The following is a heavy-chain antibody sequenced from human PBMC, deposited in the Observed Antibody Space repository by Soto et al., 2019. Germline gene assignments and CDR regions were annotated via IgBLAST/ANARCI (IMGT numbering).Heavy chain of an antibody. CDR1: GFPLSTYG. V-gene: IGHV3-23*01. CDR3: ARIRGYWYGLDV. J-gene: IGHJ6*02. Sequence: GGSLRLSCAASGFPLSTYGMTWVHQAPGKGLEWVSAITGTGGNTYYVDSVKGRFTSSRDNSKSMLYLQVNSLRVEDTAVYYCARIRGYWYGLDVWGQGTTVTVSS. CDR2: ITGTGGNT.